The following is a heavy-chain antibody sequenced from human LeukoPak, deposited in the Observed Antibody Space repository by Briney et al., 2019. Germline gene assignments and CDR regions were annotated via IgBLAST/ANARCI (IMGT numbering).Heavy chain of an antibody. CDR2: LFWNGGST. CDR1: GFTFDNYG. Sequence: GGSLRLSCAASGFTFDNYGMSWVRPAPGKGPEWVSGLFWNGGSTSYADSVKGRFTISRDNAKNSLYLQMNSLRAEDTALYYCARDPTYYSVSGTYRYFDYWGQGTLVTVSS. J-gene: IGHJ4*02. D-gene: IGHD3-10*01. CDR3: ARDPTYYSVSGTYRYFDY. V-gene: IGHV3-20*04.